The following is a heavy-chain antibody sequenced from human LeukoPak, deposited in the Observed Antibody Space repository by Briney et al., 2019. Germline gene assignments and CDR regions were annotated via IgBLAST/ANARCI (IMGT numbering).Heavy chain of an antibody. D-gene: IGHD2-2*01. J-gene: IGHJ5*02. CDR2: IYPDDSDT. Sequence: GESLKISCKVSGYSFTTYWIGWVRQMPGKGLEWMGIIYPDDSDTKYSPSFQGQVTISADKPISTAYLQWSSLKASDTAMYYCVRWGGEYCRSTSCYAFGPWGQGTLVTVSS. CDR3: VRWGGEYCRSTSCYAFGP. CDR1: GYSFTTYW. V-gene: IGHV5-51*01.